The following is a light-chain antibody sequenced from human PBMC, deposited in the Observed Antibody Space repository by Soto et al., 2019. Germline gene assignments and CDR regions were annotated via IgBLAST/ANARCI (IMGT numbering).Light chain of an antibody. J-gene: IGKJ5*01. V-gene: IGKV3D-20*02. CDR2: AAS. CDR3: QQRSYPIT. Sequence: DIVLTQSPGTLSLSPGERATLSCRASQRISSNYLGWYQQKPGQAPRLLIYAASSRATGIPDRFSGSGSGTDFTLTISSLEPEDFAVYYCQQRSYPITFGQGTRLEI. CDR1: QRISSNY.